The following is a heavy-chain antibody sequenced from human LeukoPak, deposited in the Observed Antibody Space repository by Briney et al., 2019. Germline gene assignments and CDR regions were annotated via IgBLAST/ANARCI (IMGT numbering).Heavy chain of an antibody. CDR3: ARSLSLGTIFGAVGDAFDI. Sequence: SVKVSCKASGGTFSSYAISWVRQAPGQGLEWMGRIIPILGIANYAQKFQGRVTITADKSTSTAYMELSSLRSEDTAVYYCARSLSLGTIFGAVGDAFDIWGQGTMVTVSS. V-gene: IGHV1-69*04. D-gene: IGHD3-3*01. J-gene: IGHJ3*02. CDR1: GGTFSSYA. CDR2: IIPILGIA.